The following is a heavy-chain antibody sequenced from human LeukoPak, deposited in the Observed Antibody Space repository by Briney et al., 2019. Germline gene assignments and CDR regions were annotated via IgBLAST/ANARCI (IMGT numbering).Heavy chain of an antibody. V-gene: IGHV1-2*06. D-gene: IGHD3-10*01. CDR1: GYTLTTY. CDR2: INPNSGVT. CDR3: ARWEGIWFGDGTDY. Sequence: ASVKVSCKASGYTLTTYMHWVRQAPGQGLDWMGRINPNSGVTNLAQKFQGRVTMTRDTYINRVYMQVSRLRSDDTAVYYCARWEGIWFGDGTDYWGQGTLVTVSS. J-gene: IGHJ4*02.